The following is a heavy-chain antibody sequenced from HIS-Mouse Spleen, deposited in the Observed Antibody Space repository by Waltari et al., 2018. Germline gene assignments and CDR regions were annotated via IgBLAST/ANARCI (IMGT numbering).Heavy chain of an antibody. J-gene: IGHJ2*01. CDR1: GGSISSSSYY. CDR2: IYYSGVT. D-gene: IGHD6-13*01. V-gene: IGHV4-39*07. CDR3: AREIPYSSSWYDWYFDL. Sequence: QLQLQESGPGLVKPSETLSLTCPVAGGSISSSSYYWGWFRQPPGKGLEWIGSIYYSGVTYYNPSLKSRVTISVDTSKNQFSLKLSSVTAADTAVYYCAREIPYSSSWYDWYFDLWGRGTLVTVSS.